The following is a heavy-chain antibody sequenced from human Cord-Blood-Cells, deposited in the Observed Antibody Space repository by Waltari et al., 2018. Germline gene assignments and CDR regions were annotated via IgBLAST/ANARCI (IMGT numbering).Heavy chain of an antibody. J-gene: IGHJ4*02. CDR3: ARHEEEWELLDY. D-gene: IGHD1-26*01. CDR1: GGSFSGYY. CDR2: INHSGST. V-gene: IGHV4-34*01. Sequence: QVQLQQWGAGLLKPSETLSLTCAVYGGSFSGYYWSWIRQPPGKGLEWIGEINHSGSTNYNPSLKSRVTISVDTSKNQFSLKLSSVTAADTAVYYCARHEEEWELLDYWGQGTLVTVS.